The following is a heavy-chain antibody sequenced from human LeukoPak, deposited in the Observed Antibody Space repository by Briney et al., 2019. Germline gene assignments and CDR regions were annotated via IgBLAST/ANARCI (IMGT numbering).Heavy chain of an antibody. V-gene: IGHV3-23*01. J-gene: IGHJ4*02. Sequence: GGTLRLSCAASGFTFSSYGMSWVRQAPGKGLEWVSAISGSGGSTYYADSVKGRFTISRDNSKNTLYLQMNSLRAEDTAVYYCAKDLILTWEHDCYDSWGGVDYWGQGTLVTVSS. CDR2: ISGSGGST. D-gene: IGHD3-22*01. CDR1: GFTFSSYG. CDR3: AKDLILTWEHDCYDSWGGVDY.